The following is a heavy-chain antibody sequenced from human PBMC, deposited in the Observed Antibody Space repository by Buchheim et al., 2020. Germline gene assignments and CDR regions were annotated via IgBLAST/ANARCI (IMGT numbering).Heavy chain of an antibody. Sequence: EVQLLESGGGLVQPGGSLRLSCAASGFTFSSYAMSWVRQAPGKGLEWVSSISSSGGSTYYADSVKGRFTISRDNSKNTVSLQMNSLRAEDTAVYYCAKDRGKYGTTGYFDYWGQGTL. CDR1: GFTFSSYA. D-gene: IGHD3-10*01. V-gene: IGHV3-23*01. J-gene: IGHJ4*02. CDR2: ISSSGGST. CDR3: AKDRGKYGTTGYFDY.